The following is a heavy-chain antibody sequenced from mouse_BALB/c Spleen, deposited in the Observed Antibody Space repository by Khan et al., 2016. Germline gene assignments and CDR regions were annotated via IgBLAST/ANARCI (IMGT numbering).Heavy chain of an antibody. CDR2: IRLKSNNYAT. CDR1: GFTFSNYW. D-gene: IGHD1-1*01. CDR3: SKALYLFAY. V-gene: IGHV6-6*02. Sequence: EVELVESGGGLVQPGGSMKLSCVASGFTFSNYWMNWVRQSPEKGLEWVAEIRLKSNNYATHYAESVKGRFTISRDDSKSSVYLQMNNLRAEDTGIYYCSKALYLFAYWGQGTLVTVSA. J-gene: IGHJ3*01.